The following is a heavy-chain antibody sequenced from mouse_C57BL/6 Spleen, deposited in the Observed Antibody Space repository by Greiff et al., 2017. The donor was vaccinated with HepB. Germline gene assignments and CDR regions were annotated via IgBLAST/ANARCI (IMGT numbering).Heavy chain of an antibody. CDR3: ARDQDGYYWFAY. V-gene: IGHV5-4*01. D-gene: IGHD2-3*01. CDR1: GFTFSSYA. Sequence: EVKVVESGGGLVKPGGSLKLSCAASGFTFSSYAMSWVRQTPEKRLEWVATISDGGSYTYYPDNVKGRFTISRDNAKNNLYLQMSHLKSEDTAMYYCARDQDGYYWFAYWGQGTLVTVSA. CDR2: ISDGGSYT. J-gene: IGHJ3*01.